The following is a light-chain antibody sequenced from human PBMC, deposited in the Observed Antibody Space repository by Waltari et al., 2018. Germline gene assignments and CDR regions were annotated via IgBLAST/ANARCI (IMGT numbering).Light chain of an antibody. CDR1: SRDLGPFNL. Sequence: QSALTPPASVSGSLGRCITISCICTSRDLGPFNLPPWYQQYPGKAPKLIIFDVSKRPSGISNRFSGSKSANTASLIISGLQAEDEADYYCCSYASINSWVFGGGTKVTVL. J-gene: IGLJ3*02. CDR2: DVS. V-gene: IGLV2-23*02. CDR3: CSYASINSWV.